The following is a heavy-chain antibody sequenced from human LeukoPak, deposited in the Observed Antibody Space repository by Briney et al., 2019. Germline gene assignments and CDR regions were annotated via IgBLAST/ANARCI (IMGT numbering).Heavy chain of an antibody. CDR3: ARYRVVRGVIAPLDY. D-gene: IGHD3-10*01. CDR2: ISYDGSNK. J-gene: IGHJ4*02. CDR1: GFTFSSYA. Sequence: PGRSLRLSCAASGFTFSSYAMHWVRQAPGKGLEWVAVISYDGSNKYYADSVKGRFTISRDNSKNTLYLQMNSLRAEGTAVYYCARYRVVRGVIAPLDYWGQGTLVTVSS. V-gene: IGHV3-30-3*01.